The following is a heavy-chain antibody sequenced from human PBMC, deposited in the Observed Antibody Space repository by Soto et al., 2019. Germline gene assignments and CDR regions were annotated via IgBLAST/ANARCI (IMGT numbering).Heavy chain of an antibody. J-gene: IGHJ4*02. D-gene: IGHD2-15*01. CDR2: INSDGSRT. V-gene: IGHV3-74*01. CDR1: GLTFRRYW. CDR3: VRTSLVVAAATREDY. Sequence: EVQLVESGGGLVQPGGSLRLSCAASGLTFRRYWMHWVRQAQGKGLVWVSRINSDGSRTSYADSVKGRFTISRDNAKNTLYLQMNSLRAEDTAVYYCVRTSLVVAAATREDYWGQGTLVTVSS.